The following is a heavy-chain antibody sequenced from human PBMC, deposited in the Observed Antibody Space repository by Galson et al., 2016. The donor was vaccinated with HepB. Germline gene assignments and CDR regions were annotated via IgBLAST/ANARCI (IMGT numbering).Heavy chain of an antibody. CDR1: GDSVSSNGAA. J-gene: IGHJ4*01. V-gene: IGHV6-1*01. D-gene: IGHD3-10*01. Sequence: CAISGDSVSSNGAAWNWIRQSPSRGLEWLGRTYYESKWYRDYAVSVESRIAINADTSKNQFSLQLNSVTPEDTALYYCARNYYGSGGYYTLFDYWGQGTPVTVSS. CDR2: TYYESKWYR. CDR3: ARNYYGSGGYYTLFDY.